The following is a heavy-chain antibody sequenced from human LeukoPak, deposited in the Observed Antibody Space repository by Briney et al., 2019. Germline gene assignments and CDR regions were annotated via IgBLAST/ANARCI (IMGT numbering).Heavy chain of an antibody. Sequence: SETLSLTCTVSGGSISSYYWSWIRQPAGKGLEWIGRIYTSGSTNYNPSLKSRVTISVDKSKNQFSLKLSSVTAADTAVYYCARDSPGGVVGATYYYYMDVWGKGTTVTVSS. V-gene: IGHV4-4*07. D-gene: IGHD1-26*01. CDR1: GGSISSYY. CDR2: IYTSGST. J-gene: IGHJ6*03. CDR3: ARDSPGGVVGATYYYYMDV.